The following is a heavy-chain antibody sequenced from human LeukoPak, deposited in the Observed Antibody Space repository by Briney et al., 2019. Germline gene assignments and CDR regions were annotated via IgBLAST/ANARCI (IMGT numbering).Heavy chain of an antibody. CDR1: GFTVSSNY. CDR2: IYSGGST. J-gene: IGHJ6*02. V-gene: IGHV3-53*01. CDR3: ARVWGYGSGRKYYYYGMDV. D-gene: IGHD3-10*01. Sequence: GGSLRLSCAASGFTVSSNYMSWVRQAPGKGLEWVSVIYSGGSTYYADSVKGRFTISRDNSKNTLYLQMNSLRAEDTAVYYCARVWGYGSGRKYYYYGMDVWGQGTTVTVSS.